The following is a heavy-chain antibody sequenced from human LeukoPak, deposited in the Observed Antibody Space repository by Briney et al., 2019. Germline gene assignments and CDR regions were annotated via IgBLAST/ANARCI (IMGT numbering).Heavy chain of an antibody. V-gene: IGHV3-23*01. Sequence: GGSLRLSCAASGFTFRSHDMSWVRQAPGKGLEWVSGISGSGGSTFYADSVKGRFTISRDNSKNTLYLQMNSLRAEDTAVYYCAKEPGYSSSWYYFDYWGQGTLVTVSS. D-gene: IGHD6-13*01. J-gene: IGHJ4*02. CDR1: GFTFRSHD. CDR2: ISGSGGST. CDR3: AKEPGYSSSWYYFDY.